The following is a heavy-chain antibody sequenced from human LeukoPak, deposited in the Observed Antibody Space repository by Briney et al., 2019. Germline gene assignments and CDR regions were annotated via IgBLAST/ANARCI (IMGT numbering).Heavy chain of an antibody. CDR2: MSPNNGDT. CDR3: ARDRREQWLARRVDY. CDR1: GYTFTNYD. V-gene: IGHV1-8*01. Sequence: ASVKVSCKTSGYTFTNYDINWVRQATGQGLEWLGWMSPNNGDTGHAQKFQGRVTMTRDTSTNTAYMELSGLTSEDTAVYYCARDRREQWLARRVDYWGQGTLVTVSS. D-gene: IGHD6-19*01. J-gene: IGHJ4*02.